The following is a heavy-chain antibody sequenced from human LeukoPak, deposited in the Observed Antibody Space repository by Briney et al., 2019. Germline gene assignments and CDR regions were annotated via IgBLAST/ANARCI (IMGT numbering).Heavy chain of an antibody. J-gene: IGHJ4*02. V-gene: IGHV1-69*06. D-gene: IGHD4-17*01. CDR1: GGTFSSYA. CDR3: ARPNAGYGDYYFDY. Sequence: SVKVSCKASGGTFSSYAISWVRQAPGQGLEWMGGIIPIFGTANYAQKFQGRVTITADKSTSTAYMELSSLRSEDTAVYYCARPNAGYGDYYFDYWGQGTLVTVSS. CDR2: IIPIFGTA.